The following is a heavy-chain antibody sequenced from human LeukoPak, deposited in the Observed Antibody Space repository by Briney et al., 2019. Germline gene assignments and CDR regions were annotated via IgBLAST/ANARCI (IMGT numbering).Heavy chain of an antibody. CDR1: GYTFTSYW. CDR2: IYSGDSDT. Sequence: GESLKISCKGSGYTFTSYWIGWVRQMPGKGLEWMGIIYSGDSDTRYSPYFQGQVTISADKSISTAYLQWSSLKASDTAMYYCARHFSSSSGDAFDIWGQGTMVTVSS. J-gene: IGHJ3*02. D-gene: IGHD6-6*01. V-gene: IGHV5-51*01. CDR3: ARHFSSSSGDAFDI.